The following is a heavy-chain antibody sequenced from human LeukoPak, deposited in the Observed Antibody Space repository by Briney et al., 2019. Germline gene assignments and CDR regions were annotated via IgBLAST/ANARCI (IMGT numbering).Heavy chain of an antibody. D-gene: IGHD3-10*01. CDR2: ISSSGSTI. CDR3: AREGLWFGELFHYYGMDV. CDR1: GFTFSDYY. Sequence: TGGSLRLSCAASGFTFSDYYMSWIRQAPGKGLEWVSYISSSGSTIYYADSVKGRFTISRDNAKNSLYLQMNSLRAEDTAVYYCAREGLWFGELFHYYGMDVWGQGTTVTVSS. V-gene: IGHV3-11*04. J-gene: IGHJ6*02.